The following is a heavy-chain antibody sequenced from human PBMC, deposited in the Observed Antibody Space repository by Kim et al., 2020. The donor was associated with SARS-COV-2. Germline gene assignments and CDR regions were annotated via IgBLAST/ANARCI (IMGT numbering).Heavy chain of an antibody. CDR2: VYCSGYT. CDR3: ARDASYMATTSFDY. V-gene: IGHV4-59*11. D-gene: IGHD1-1*01. J-gene: IGHJ4*02. CDR1: NGSITPHY. Sequence: SETLSLTCTVSNGSITPHYWNWIRQPPGKGLELIGYVYCSGYTNYNPSLKSRVIVSVDASRNQFSLRLTSVTATDTAVYYCARDASYMATTSFDYWGQGILVTVSS.